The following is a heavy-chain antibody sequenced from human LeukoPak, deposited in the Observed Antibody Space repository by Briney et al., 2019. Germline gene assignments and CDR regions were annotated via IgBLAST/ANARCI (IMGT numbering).Heavy chain of an antibody. D-gene: IGHD6-19*01. V-gene: IGHV3-74*01. CDR3: ARPSGIAVANDAFDI. J-gene: IGHJ3*02. CDR1: GFTFSSYW. Sequence: GGSLRLSCAASGFTFSSYWMHWVRQAPGKGLVWVSRINTDGSSTSYADSVKGRFTISRDSAKNTLYLQMNSLRAEDTAVYYCARPSGIAVANDAFDIWGQGTMVTVSS. CDR2: INTDGSST.